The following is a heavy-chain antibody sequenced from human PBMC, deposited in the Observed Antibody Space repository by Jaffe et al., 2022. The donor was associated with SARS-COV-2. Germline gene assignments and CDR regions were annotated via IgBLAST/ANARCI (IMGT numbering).Heavy chain of an antibody. J-gene: IGHJ6*02. CDR3: AKDRDIVTAKDYYYGMDV. CDR1: GFTFKNYG. CDR2: ISYDGSRT. D-gene: IGHD3-9*01. Sequence: QGQLLESGGGVIQPGRSLRLSCAASGFTFKNYGMHWVRQAPGKGLEWVAVISYDGSRTYYTESVKGRFTISRDNSKNTVYVQMSGLRPEDTAVYYCAKDRDIVTAKDYYYGMDVWGQGTTVTVSS. V-gene: IGHV3-30*18.